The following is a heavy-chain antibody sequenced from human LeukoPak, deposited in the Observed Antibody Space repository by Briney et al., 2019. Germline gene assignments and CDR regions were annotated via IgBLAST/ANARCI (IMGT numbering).Heavy chain of an antibody. CDR2: INPNSGGT. D-gene: IGHD5-18*01. CDR1: GYTFTGYY. V-gene: IGHV1-2*02. Sequence: GASVKVSCKASGYTFTGYYMHWVRQAPGQGLEWMGWINPNSGGTNYAQKFQGRVTMTRDTSISTAYMELSRLRSDDTAVYYCARVLPTHKYYFDYGGQGTLVTVSS. CDR3: ARVLPTHKYYFDY. J-gene: IGHJ4*02.